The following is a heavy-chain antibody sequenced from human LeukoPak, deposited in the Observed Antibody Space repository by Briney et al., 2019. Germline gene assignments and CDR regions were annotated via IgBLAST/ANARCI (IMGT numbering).Heavy chain of an antibody. CDR3: ARDRTTGTTSPSDFDI. Sequence: ASVKVSCKASGYTFTSYGISWVRQAPGQGLEXXXXXSAYNGNTNYAQKFQGRVTMTTDTSTSTAYMELRSLRSDDTAVYYCARDRTTGTTSPSDFDIWGQGTMVTVSS. D-gene: IGHD1-1*01. CDR2: XSAYNGNT. J-gene: IGHJ3*02. V-gene: IGHV1-18*04. CDR1: GYTFTSYG.